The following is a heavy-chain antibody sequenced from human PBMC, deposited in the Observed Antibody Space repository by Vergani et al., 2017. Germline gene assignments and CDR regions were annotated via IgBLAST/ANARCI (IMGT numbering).Heavy chain of an antibody. V-gene: IGHV1-2*02. D-gene: IGHD2-15*01. Sequence: QVQLVQSGAEVKKPGASVKVSCKASGYTFTSYYMHWVRQAPGQGLEWMGWINPNSGGTNYAQKFQGRVTMTRDTSISTAYMELSWLRSDDTAVYYCARSKVVVAATQAGWFDPWGQGTLVTVSS. CDR2: INPNSGGT. CDR1: GYTFTSYY. CDR3: ARSKVVVAATQAGWFDP. J-gene: IGHJ5*02.